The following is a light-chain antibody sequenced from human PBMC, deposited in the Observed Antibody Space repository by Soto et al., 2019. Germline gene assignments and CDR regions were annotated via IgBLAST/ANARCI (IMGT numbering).Light chain of an antibody. CDR1: QSLSSNF. CDR3: QQYDISTWT. V-gene: IGKV3-20*01. CDR2: DSS. Sequence: EIVLTQSPATLSLSLGERPTLSYRASQSLSSNFLAWYQQKPGQPPRLXIYDSSTRDTGFRDRFNGSGAGAEFTRTIIRLEPEDFDVDFCQQYDISTWTFRQGTKVDIK. J-gene: IGKJ1*01.